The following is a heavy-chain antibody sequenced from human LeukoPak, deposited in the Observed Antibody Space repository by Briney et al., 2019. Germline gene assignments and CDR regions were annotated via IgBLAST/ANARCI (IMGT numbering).Heavy chain of an antibody. Sequence: GGSLRLSCAASGFTFSSYSMNWVRQAPGKGLEWGSYISGSSSTRYYADSVKGRFTISRDNGKSTLYLQMNSLRAEDTAVYYCARGSTYCGSSGQVPFDYWGQGTLVTVSS. CDR2: ISGSSSTR. D-gene: IGHD3-22*01. CDR1: GFTFSSYS. V-gene: IGHV3-48*01. CDR3: ARGSTYCGSSGQVPFDY. J-gene: IGHJ4*02.